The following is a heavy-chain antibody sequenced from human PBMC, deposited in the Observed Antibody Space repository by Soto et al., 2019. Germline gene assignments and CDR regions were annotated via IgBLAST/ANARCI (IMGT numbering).Heavy chain of an antibody. Sequence: WASVKVSCKASGYTFTSYGISWVRQAPGQGLEWMGWISAYNGNTNYAQKLQGRVTMTTDTSTSTAYMELRSLRSDDTAVYYCARSDYSSSLGGMDVWGQGTTVTVSS. CDR2: ISAYNGNT. D-gene: IGHD6-6*01. CDR3: ARSDYSSSLGGMDV. J-gene: IGHJ6*02. V-gene: IGHV1-18*01. CDR1: GYTFTSYG.